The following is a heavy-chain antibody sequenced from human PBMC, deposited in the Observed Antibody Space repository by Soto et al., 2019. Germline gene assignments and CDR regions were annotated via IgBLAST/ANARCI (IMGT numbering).Heavy chain of an antibody. Sequence: QVQLVESGGGVVQPGGSLRLSCAASGFIFTSYGMQWVRQSPGEGLEWVATTANDGSAQYYADSVKGRFTISRDNSKNTLFLQMDSLRPEDTGVDYCANSTVGRSWYPPDHWGQGTLVNVSS. CDR2: TANDGSAQ. CDR1: GFIFTSYG. J-gene: IGHJ4*02. CDR3: ANSTVGRSWYPPDH. V-gene: IGHV3-30*18. D-gene: IGHD6-13*01.